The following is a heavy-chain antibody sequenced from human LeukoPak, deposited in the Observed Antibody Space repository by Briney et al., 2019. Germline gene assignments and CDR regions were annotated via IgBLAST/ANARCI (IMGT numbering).Heavy chain of an antibody. CDR1: GFTFSDYY. D-gene: IGHD1-26*01. Sequence: GGSLRLSCEASGFTFSDYYMSWIRQAPGKGLEWLSYISTRGSTIYYADSVKGRFTISRDNAMNTLYLQMNSLRAEDSALYYCTRDMQGSRLYLVGSQNDWGQGTLVTVSS. V-gene: IGHV3-11*04. CDR3: TRDMQGSRLYLVGSQND. J-gene: IGHJ4*02. CDR2: ISTRGSTI.